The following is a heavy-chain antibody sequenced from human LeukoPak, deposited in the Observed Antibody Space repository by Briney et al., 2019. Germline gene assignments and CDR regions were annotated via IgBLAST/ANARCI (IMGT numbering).Heavy chain of an antibody. Sequence: SETLSLTCTVSGGSINNYYWSWIRQPPGKGLEWIGSIYHSGSTYYNPSLKSRVTISVDTSKNQFSLKLSSVTAADTAVYYCARLTTRSHFDYWGQGTLVTVSP. D-gene: IGHD1-14*01. V-gene: IGHV4-59*05. CDR2: IYHSGST. J-gene: IGHJ4*02. CDR1: GGSINNYY. CDR3: ARLTTRSHFDY.